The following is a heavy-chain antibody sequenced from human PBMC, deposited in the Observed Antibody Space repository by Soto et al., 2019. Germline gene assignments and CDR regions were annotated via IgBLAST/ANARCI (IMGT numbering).Heavy chain of an antibody. J-gene: IGHJ4*02. D-gene: IGHD5-12*01. CDR3: ARDSVGSGYD. V-gene: IGHV4-59*01. CDR1: GGSISSYY. CDR2: IYYSGST. Sequence: QVQLHESGPGLVKPSETLSLTCTVSGGSISSYYWSWIRQPPGKRLEWIGYIYYSGSTNYNPSLKSRVTISVDTSKNQFSLELRSVTAADTAVYYCARDSVGSGYDWGQGTLVTVSS.